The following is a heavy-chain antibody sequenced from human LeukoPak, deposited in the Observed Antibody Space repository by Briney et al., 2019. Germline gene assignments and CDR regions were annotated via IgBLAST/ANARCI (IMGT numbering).Heavy chain of an antibody. V-gene: IGHV1-2*02. CDR3: ARQSPVLRFLEWFYGMDV. J-gene: IGHJ6*02. CDR1: GYTFTGYY. D-gene: IGHD3-3*01. Sequence: ASVKVSCKASGYTFTGYYMHWVRQAPGQGLEWMGWINPNSGGANYAQKFQGRVTMTRDTSISTAYMELSRLRSDDTAVYYCARQSPVLRFLEWFYGMDVWGQGTTVTVSS. CDR2: INPNSGGA.